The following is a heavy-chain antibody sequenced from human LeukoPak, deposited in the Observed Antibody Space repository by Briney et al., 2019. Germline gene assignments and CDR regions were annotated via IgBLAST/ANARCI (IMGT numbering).Heavy chain of an antibody. V-gene: IGHV4-59*01. CDR2: IYYSGST. Sequence: SETLSLTCTVSGGSISSYYWSWIRQPPGKGLEWIGYIYYSGSTNYNPSLKSRVTISVDTSKNQFSLKLSSVTAADTAVYYCARDRYSRSYYTHYYYYGMDVWGQRTTVTVSS. D-gene: IGHD1-26*01. J-gene: IGHJ6*02. CDR1: GGSISSYY. CDR3: ARDRYSRSYYTHYYYYGMDV.